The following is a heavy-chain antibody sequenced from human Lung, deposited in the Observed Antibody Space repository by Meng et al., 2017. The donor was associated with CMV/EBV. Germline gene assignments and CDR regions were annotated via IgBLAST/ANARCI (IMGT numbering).Heavy chain of an antibody. V-gene: IGHV3-21*01. D-gene: IGHD5-18*01. CDR2: ISSSSSYI. Sequence: GESLKISCAASGFTFSSYSMNWVRQAPGKGLEWVSSISSSSSYIYYADSVKGRFTISRDNAKNSLYLQMNSLRAEDKAVYYCARDLGNSYGYDYYYYYGMDVWGQGTTVTFSS. J-gene: IGHJ6*02. CDR1: GFTFSSYS. CDR3: ARDLGNSYGYDYYYYYGMDV.